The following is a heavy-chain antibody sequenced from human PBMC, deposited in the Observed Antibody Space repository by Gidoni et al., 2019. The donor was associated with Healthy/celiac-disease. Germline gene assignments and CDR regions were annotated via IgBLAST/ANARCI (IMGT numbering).Heavy chain of an antibody. V-gene: IGHV4-59*01. Sequence: QVQLQESGPGLVKPSETLSLTCTVSGGSISSYYWSWIRQPPGKGLEWIGYIYYSGSTNYNPSLKSRVTISVDTSKNQFSLKLSSVTAADTAVYYCARDSYSGSVWNWGQGTLVTVSS. CDR3: ARDSYSGSVWN. J-gene: IGHJ4*02. CDR1: GGSISSYY. CDR2: IYYSGST. D-gene: IGHD1-26*01.